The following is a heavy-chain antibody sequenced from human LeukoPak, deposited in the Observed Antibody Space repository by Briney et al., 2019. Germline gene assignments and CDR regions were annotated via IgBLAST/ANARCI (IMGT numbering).Heavy chain of an antibody. Sequence: GGSLRLSCAASGFTFSDYYMSWIRQAPGKGLEWVSYISSSGSTIYYADSVKGRFTISRDNSKNTLYVDMNSLRAEDTAVYYCAKASRASQVTTRHPIDYWGQGTLVTVSS. CDR1: GFTFSDYY. CDR2: ISSSGSTI. V-gene: IGHV3-11*01. D-gene: IGHD4-17*01. CDR3: AKASRASQVTTRHPIDY. J-gene: IGHJ4*02.